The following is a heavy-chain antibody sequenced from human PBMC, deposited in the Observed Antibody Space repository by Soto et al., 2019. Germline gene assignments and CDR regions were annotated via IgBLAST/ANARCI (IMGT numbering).Heavy chain of an antibody. J-gene: IGHJ4*02. CDR2: IYYNGRT. CDR1: GGSISSKY. V-gene: IGHV4-59*08. D-gene: IGHD6-13*01. Sequence: QVQLQESGPGLVKPSETLSLTCTVSGGSISSKYWSWIRQPPGKGLEWIGYIYYNGRTNYKPSLKSRVTISVDTSRHQFSLKLNSVTAADTAVYYCARLRWATIAEAGSFDYWGQGILVTVSS. CDR3: ARLRWATIAEAGSFDY.